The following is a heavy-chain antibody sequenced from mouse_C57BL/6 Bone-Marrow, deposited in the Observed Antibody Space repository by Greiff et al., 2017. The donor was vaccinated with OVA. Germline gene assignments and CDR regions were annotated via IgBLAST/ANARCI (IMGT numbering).Heavy chain of an antibody. D-gene: IGHD1-1*01. Sequence: EVKLVESGGGLVKPGGSLKLSCAASGFTFSSYTMSWVRQTPEKRLEWVATISGGGGNTYYPDSVKGRFTISRDNAKNTLYLQMSSLRSEDTALYYCARHDWAFYYYGSRDFDVWGTGTTVTVSS. CDR2: ISGGGGNT. CDR3: ARHDWAFYYYGSRDFDV. CDR1: GFTFSSYT. V-gene: IGHV5-9*01. J-gene: IGHJ1*03.